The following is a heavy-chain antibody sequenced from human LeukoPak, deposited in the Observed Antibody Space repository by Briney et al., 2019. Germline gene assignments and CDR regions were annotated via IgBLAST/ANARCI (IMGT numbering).Heavy chain of an antibody. V-gene: IGHV3-64D*08. CDR2: INNNGGTT. D-gene: IGHD2-15*01. J-gene: IGHJ4*02. CDR3: AKAQGYCGSGTCYFDY. Sequence: QPGGSLRLSCLASGFTFSSYVMYWVRQAPGKALEYVSAINNNGGTTSYADSVKGRFTISRDNSKNTLSLQMSSLRVEDTAVYYCAKAQGYCGSGTCYFDYWGRGTLVTVSS. CDR1: GFTFSSYV.